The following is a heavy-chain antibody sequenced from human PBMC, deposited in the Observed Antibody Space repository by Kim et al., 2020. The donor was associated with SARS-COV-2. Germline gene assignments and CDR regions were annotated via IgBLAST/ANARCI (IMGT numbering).Heavy chain of an antibody. V-gene: IGHV3-30*18. Sequence: GGSLRLSCAASGFTFSSYGMHWVRQAPGKGLEWVAVISYDGSNKYYADSVKGRFTISRDNYKNTLYLQMNSLRAEDTAVYYCVKGGSGWYYYYYGMDVWG. CDR3: VKGGSGWYYYYYGMDV. J-gene: IGHJ6*01. D-gene: IGHD6-19*01. CDR1: GFTFSSYG. CDR2: ISYDGSNK.